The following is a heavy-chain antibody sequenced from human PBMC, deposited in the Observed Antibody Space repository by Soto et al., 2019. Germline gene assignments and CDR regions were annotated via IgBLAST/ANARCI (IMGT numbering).Heavy chain of an antibody. CDR1: GFTFSSYS. J-gene: IGHJ4*02. D-gene: IGHD1-26*01. CDR2: ITSSTGYI. Sequence: EVQLVESGGGLDKPGGSLRLSCAASGFTFSSYSMNWVRQAPGKGLEWVSSITSSTGYIDYADSVKGRFTISRDNAKNSLYVQMNSLRAEDTAVYYCARMRGSYDFDYWGQGTLVTVSS. V-gene: IGHV3-21*01. CDR3: ARMRGSYDFDY.